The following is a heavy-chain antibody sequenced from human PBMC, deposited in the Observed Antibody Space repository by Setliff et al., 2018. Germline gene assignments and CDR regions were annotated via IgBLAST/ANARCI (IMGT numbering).Heavy chain of an antibody. D-gene: IGHD3-10*01. CDR3: ARHPYYYGSGTYLDNNNRWFDP. CDR2: IYPGDSIT. J-gene: IGHJ5*02. Sequence: GESLKISCKGSGYSFTSYWIGWVRQMPGEGLEWMGIIYPGDSITRYSPSFQGQVTISVDKSINTAYLQWSSLRASDTAIYYCARHPYYYGSGTYLDNNNRWFDPWGQGTLVTVSS. CDR1: GYSFTSYW. V-gene: IGHV5-51*01.